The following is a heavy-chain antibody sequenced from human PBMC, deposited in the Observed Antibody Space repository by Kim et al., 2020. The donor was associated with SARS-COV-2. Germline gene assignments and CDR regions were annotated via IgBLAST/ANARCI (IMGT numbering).Heavy chain of an antibody. D-gene: IGHD6-19*01. Sequence: SVTLSLTCTVSGGSISSSSYYWGWIRQPPGKGLEYIGSVSYSGSTYYNPSLKSRVTISVDTSKNQFSLKLSSVTAADTAVYYCARQERQWLGLEPNWFDPWGQGTLVSVSS. CDR1: GGSISSSSYY. CDR2: VSYSGST. CDR3: ARQERQWLGLEPNWFDP. V-gene: IGHV4-39*01. J-gene: IGHJ5*02.